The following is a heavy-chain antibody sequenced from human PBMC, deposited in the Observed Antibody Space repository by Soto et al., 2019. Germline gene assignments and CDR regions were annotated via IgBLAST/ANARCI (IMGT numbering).Heavy chain of an antibody. D-gene: IGHD5-18*01. CDR1: GYTFTSYG. Sequence: EASVKVSCKASGYTFTSYGIIWVRQAPGQGLEWMGWISAYNGNTNYAQKLQGRVTMTTDTSTSTAYMELRSLRSDDTAVYYCARVDVVNWQLWSHYYYYMDVWGKGTTVTVSS. CDR3: ARVDVVNWQLWSHYYYYMDV. V-gene: IGHV1-18*01. J-gene: IGHJ6*03. CDR2: ISAYNGNT.